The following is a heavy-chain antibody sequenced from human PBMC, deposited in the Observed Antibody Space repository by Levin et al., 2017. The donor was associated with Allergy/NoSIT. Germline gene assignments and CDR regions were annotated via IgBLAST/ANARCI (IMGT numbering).Heavy chain of an antibody. J-gene: IGHJ3*02. Sequence: LSLTCAASGFTFSSYIMSWVRQAPGKGLEWVSSITSTTTYIYYTDSVKGRFTISRDNAANSLYLQMNSLRVEDTALYYCARDYYDGSAYAFDIWGQGTMVTVSS. V-gene: IGHV3-21*01. CDR2: ITSTTTYI. CDR3: ARDYYDGSAYAFDI. CDR1: GFTFSSYI. D-gene: IGHD3-16*01.